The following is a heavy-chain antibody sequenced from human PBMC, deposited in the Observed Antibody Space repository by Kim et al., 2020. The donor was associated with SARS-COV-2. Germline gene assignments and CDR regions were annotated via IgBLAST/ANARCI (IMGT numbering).Heavy chain of an antibody. V-gene: IGHV3-7*01. D-gene: IGHD1-7*01. CDR3: ARDSSWNYFLDFFHFDY. CDR2: INQDGSAH. CDR1: GFPFSIYR. J-gene: IGHJ4*01. Sequence: GGSLRLSCAASGFPFSIYRMSWVRQAPGKGLEWVAQINQDGSAHFYVDSVKGRFTISRDNARNSLHQEMTRLRVEDTAIYYCARDSSWNYFLDFFHFDY.